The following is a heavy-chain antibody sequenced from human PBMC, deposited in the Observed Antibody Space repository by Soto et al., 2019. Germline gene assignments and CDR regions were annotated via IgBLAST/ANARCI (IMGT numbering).Heavy chain of an antibody. D-gene: IGHD3-22*01. CDR1: GFTFSNAW. Sequence: PGGSLRLSCAASGFTFSNAWMSWVRQAPGKGLEWVGRIKSKTDGGTTDYAAPVKGRFTISRDDSKNTLYLQMNSLKTEDTAVYYCTIDTIVVNAFDIWGQGTMVTVSS. CDR2: IKSKTDGGTT. J-gene: IGHJ3*02. CDR3: TIDTIVVNAFDI. V-gene: IGHV3-15*01.